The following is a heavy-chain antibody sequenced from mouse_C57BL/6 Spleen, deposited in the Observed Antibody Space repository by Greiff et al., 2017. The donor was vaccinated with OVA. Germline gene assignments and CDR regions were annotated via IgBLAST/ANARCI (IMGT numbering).Heavy chain of an antibody. Sequence: EVQLMESGAELVKPGASVKLSCTASGFNIKDYYMHWVKQRTEQGLEWIGRIDPEDGETKYAPKFPGKATITADTSSNTAYLQLSSLTSEDTAVYYCALKLGGYDVNYWGQGTTLTVSS. CDR2: IDPEDGET. J-gene: IGHJ2*01. CDR3: ALKLGGYDVNY. CDR1: GFNIKDYY. D-gene: IGHD2-2*01. V-gene: IGHV14-2*01.